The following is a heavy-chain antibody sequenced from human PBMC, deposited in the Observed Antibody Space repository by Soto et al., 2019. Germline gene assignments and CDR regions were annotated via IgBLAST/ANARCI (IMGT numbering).Heavy chain of an antibody. CDR1: GFSFSDYS. J-gene: IGHJ4*02. D-gene: IGHD2-15*01. CDR3: ARENEGYCSGGSCYSEDPYFDY. CDR2: IKQDGSEK. Sequence: GGSLRLSCAASGFSFSDYSMNWVRQAPGKGLEWVANIKQDGSEKYYVDSVKGRFTISRDNAKNSLYLQMNSLRAEDTAVYYCARENEGYCSGGSCYSEDPYFDYWGQGTLVTVSS. V-gene: IGHV3-7*01.